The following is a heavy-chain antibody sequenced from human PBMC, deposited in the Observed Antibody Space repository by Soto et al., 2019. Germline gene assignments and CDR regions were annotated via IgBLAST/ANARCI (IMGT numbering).Heavy chain of an antibody. V-gene: IGHV3-30*04. CDR2: ISYDGSNA. Sequence: QEQLVESGGGVVQPGTSLRLSCTASGFSFSTYAMYWVRQAPGKGLEWVAIISYDGSNAQYADSVKGRFTVARDNSKNTLYLQMNNLRVDDTAVYFCARAYLGRLPRRADYYYAMDVWGRGTTVTVSS. D-gene: IGHD1-26*01. CDR3: ARAYLGRLPRRADYYYAMDV. CDR1: GFSFSTYA. J-gene: IGHJ6*02.